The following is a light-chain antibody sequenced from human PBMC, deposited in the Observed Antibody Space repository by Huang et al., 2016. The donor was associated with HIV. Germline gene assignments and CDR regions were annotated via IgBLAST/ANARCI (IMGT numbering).Light chain of an antibody. CDR2: GAT. CDR3: QQYDNLYT. CDR1: QDIRNY. Sequence: DIQMTQSPSSLSASVGDRVTITCQASQDIRNYLNWYQQKPGKAPTLLIYGATKLETGVPSRFSGSGSGTDFTFTISRLQSEDIATYFCQQYDNLYTFGQGTRLEIK. V-gene: IGKV1-33*01. J-gene: IGKJ2*01.